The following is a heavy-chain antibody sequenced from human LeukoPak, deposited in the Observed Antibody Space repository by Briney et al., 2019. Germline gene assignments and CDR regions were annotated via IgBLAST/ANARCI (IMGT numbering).Heavy chain of an antibody. CDR3: ARVTAVVPDAFDI. D-gene: IGHD6-19*01. V-gene: IGHV3-53*01. CDR1: GFTVSSNY. Sequence: GGSLRFSCAASGFTVSSNYMSWVRQAPGKGLEWVSVIYSGGSTYYADSVKGRFTISRDNSKNTLYLQMNSLRAEDTAVYYCARVTAVVPDAFDIWGQGTMVTVSS. CDR2: IYSGGST. J-gene: IGHJ3*02.